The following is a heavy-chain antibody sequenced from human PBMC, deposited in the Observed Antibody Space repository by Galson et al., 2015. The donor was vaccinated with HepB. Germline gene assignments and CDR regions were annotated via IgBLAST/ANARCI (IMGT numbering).Heavy chain of an antibody. CDR1: GFTFSSYA. CDR2: ISYDGSNK. D-gene: IGHD3-16*01. CDR3: ARDGQVLGYMDV. V-gene: IGHV3-30-3*01. J-gene: IGHJ6*03. Sequence: SLRLSCAASGFTFSSYAMHWVRQAPGKGLEWVAVISYDGSNKYYADSVKGRFTISRDNSKNTLYLRMNSLRAEDTAVYYCARDGQVLGYMDVWGKGTTVTVSS.